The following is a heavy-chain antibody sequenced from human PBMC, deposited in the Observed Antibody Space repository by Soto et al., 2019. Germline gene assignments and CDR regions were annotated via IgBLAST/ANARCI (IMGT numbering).Heavy chain of an antibody. V-gene: IGHV3-21*01. CDR3: AREETAWPLAYGLDV. CDR1: GFTFSSYT. J-gene: IGHJ6*02. Sequence: PGGSLRLSCAASGFTFSSYTMHWVRQAPGKGLEWVSAITRNSDIYYADSGKGRFTISRDNAQNSVSLQMDSLRAEDTAVYYCAREETAWPLAYGLDVWGQGTTVTVSS. D-gene: IGHD2-21*02. CDR2: ITRNSDI.